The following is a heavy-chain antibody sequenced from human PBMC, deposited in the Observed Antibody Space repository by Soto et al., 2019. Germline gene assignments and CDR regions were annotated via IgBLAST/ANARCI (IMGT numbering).Heavy chain of an antibody. V-gene: IGHV4-39*01. D-gene: IGHD3-3*01. CDR1: GDSISISSYY. CDR3: ATQRFLEWLFSSDF. CDR2: MYYSGNT. J-gene: IGHJ4*02. Sequence: TVSGDSISISSYYWGWVRQPPGKGLEWIGSMYYSGNTYYNPSLKSRVTMSVDTSKNQFSLKLTSVTAADTAVYYCATQRFLEWLFSSDFWGPGTLVTVSS.